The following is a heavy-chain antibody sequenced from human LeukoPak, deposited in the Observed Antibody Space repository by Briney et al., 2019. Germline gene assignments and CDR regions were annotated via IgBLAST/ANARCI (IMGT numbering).Heavy chain of an antibody. CDR2: LSSSGSAF. Sequence: GGSLRLSCEDSGFTFRSYETNWVRQAPGKGLEWIAYLSSSGSAFSYADSVKGRFTIARDNAKNSVYLEMDSLRADDTAVYYCARSARLMKGVVEVTALDDWGQGTLVTVSS. J-gene: IGHJ4*02. V-gene: IGHV3-48*03. CDR3: ARSARLMKGVVEVTALDD. D-gene: IGHD3-3*01. CDR1: GFTFRSYE.